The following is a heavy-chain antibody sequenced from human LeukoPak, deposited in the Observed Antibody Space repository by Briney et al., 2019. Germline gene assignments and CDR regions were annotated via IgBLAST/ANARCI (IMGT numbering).Heavy chain of an antibody. J-gene: IGHJ4*02. V-gene: IGHV3-30*02. CDR2: IRYEGSNK. D-gene: IGHD4-17*01. Sequence: PGGSLRLSCAASGFTFSSYGMHWVRQAPGKGLGWVAFIRYEGSNKYYADSVKGRFTISRDNSKNTLYLQMNSLRAEDTAVYYCAKETYGDYGAFDYWGQGTLVTVSS. CDR3: AKETYGDYGAFDY. CDR1: GFTFSSYG.